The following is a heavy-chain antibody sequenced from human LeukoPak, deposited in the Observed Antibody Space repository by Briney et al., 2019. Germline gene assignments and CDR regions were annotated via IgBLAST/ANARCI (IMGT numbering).Heavy chain of an antibody. CDR1: GFTFSSYA. D-gene: IGHD1-7*01. Sequence: GGSLRLSCAGTGFTFSSYAMSWVRQAPGKGLEWVSFVSGSGGSTYYADSVKGRFTVSRDNSKNTLYLQMSSLRAEDTAVYYCAKDERNWNYNLASQTYDWGQGTLVTVSS. CDR2: VSGSGGST. V-gene: IGHV3-23*01. CDR3: AKDERNWNYNLASQTYD. J-gene: IGHJ4*02.